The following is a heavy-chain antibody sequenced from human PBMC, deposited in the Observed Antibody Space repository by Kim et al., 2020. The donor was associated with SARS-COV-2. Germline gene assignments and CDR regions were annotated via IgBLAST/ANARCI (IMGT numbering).Heavy chain of an antibody. CDR2: INHSGST. Sequence: SETLSRTCAVYGGSFSGYYWSWIRQPPGKGLEWIGEINHSGSTNYNPSLKSRVTISVDTSKNQFSLKLSSVTAADTAVYYCAIYSSGWHFDYWGQGTLVTVSS. J-gene: IGHJ4*02. D-gene: IGHD6-19*01. V-gene: IGHV4-34*01. CDR1: GGSFSGYY. CDR3: AIYSSGWHFDY.